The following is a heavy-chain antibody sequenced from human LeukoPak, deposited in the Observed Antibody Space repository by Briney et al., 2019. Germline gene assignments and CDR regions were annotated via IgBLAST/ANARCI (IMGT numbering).Heavy chain of an antibody. Sequence: ASVKVSCKASGYTFTGYDMHWVRQAPGQGLEWMGWINPNSGGTNYAQKFQGRVTMTRDTSISTAYMELRSLTSDDSAVYYCARDGAVTGSYNWFDPWGQGTLVTVSS. J-gene: IGHJ5*02. D-gene: IGHD6-19*01. CDR1: GYTFTGYD. CDR2: INPNSGGT. V-gene: IGHV1-2*02. CDR3: ARDGAVTGSYNWFDP.